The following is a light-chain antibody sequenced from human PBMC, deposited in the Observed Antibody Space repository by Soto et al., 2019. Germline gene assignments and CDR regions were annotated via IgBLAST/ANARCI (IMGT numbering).Light chain of an antibody. CDR3: SSYAGSNNVV. CDR1: SSDVGGYNY. J-gene: IGLJ3*02. V-gene: IGLV2-8*01. Sequence: QSALTQPPSASGSPGQSVTISCTGTSSDVGGYNYVSWYQQHPGKAPKLIIYEVSKRPSGVPDRFSGSKSGNTASLTVSGLQAEDEADYYCSSYAGSNNVVFGGGTQLTVL. CDR2: EVS.